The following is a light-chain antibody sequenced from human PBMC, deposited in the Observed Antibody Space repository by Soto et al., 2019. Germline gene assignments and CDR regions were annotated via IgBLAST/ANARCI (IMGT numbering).Light chain of an antibody. J-gene: IGLJ1*01. V-gene: IGLV3-21*04. CDR3: QVWDSSSNHYV. CDR2: YDN. Sequence: SYELTQAPSESVAPGETASISCGGDRIGRKSVHWYQQKPGQAPVLVMYYDNDRPSEIPERFSGFNSGNTATLDISGVEAGDEDDYYCQVWDSSSNHYVFGPGTKVTVL. CDR1: RIGRKS.